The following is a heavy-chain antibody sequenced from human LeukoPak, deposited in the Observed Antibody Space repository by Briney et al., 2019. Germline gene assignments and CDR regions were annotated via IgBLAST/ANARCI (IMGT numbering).Heavy chain of an antibody. J-gene: IGHJ4*02. CDR1: GFTFSNYA. V-gene: IGHV3-30*04. CDR2: ISYDGRNI. Sequence: PGGSLRLSCAASGFTFSNYAMHWVRQAPGKGLEWVALISYDGRNITYADSVKGRFTISRDNSKNTLYLQMNSLRAEDTAVYYCEVVYDSFDYWGQGTLVTVSS. CDR3: EVVYDSFDY. D-gene: IGHD5/OR15-5a*01.